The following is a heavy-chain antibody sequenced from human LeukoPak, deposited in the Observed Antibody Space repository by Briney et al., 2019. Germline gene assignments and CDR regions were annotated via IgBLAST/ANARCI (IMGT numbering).Heavy chain of an antibody. V-gene: IGHV4-4*07. CDR2: IYSGGDT. Sequence: SETLSLTCTVSGASIINNYWSWIRQPAGKGLEWIGRIYSGGDTYYNPSLESRVTMSVETAKNQFSLKLTSLTAADTAVHYCARDAYYYDTGGSRMSDSWGQGTLVTVSS. D-gene: IGHD3-22*01. J-gene: IGHJ4*02. CDR3: ARDAYYYDTGGSRMSDS. CDR1: GASIINNY.